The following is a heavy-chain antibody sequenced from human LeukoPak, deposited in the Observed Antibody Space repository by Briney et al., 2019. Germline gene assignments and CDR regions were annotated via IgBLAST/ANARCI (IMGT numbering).Heavy chain of an antibody. V-gene: IGHV1-69-2*01. CDR2: VDPEDGET. J-gene: IGHJ3*02. D-gene: IGHD2-2*02. Sequence: ATVKISCKASGYTFTDYYMHWVQQAPGKGLEWMGRVDPEDGETIYAEKFQGRVTITADTSTDTAYMELSSLRSEDTAVYYCATDYCSSTSCYTDAFDIWGQGTMVTVSS. CDR3: ATDYCSSTSCYTDAFDI. CDR1: GYTFTDYY.